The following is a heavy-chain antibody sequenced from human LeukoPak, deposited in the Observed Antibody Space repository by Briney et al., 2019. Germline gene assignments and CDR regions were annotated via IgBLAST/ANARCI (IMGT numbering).Heavy chain of an antibody. CDR3: ARENILTGYYKGPFDY. CDR1: GGSISSSNW. J-gene: IGHJ4*02. V-gene: IGHV4-4*02. CDR2: IYHSGST. D-gene: IGHD3-9*01. Sequence: SETLSLTCAVSGGSISSSNWWSWVRQPPGKGLEWIGEIYHSGSTNYNPSLKSRVTISVDKSKNQFSLKLSSVTAADTAVYYCARENILTGYYKGPFDYWGQGTLVTVSS.